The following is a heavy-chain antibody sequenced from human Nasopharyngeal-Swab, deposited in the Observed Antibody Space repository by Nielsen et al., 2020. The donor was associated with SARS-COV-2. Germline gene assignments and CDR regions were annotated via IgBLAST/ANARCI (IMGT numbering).Heavy chain of an antibody. D-gene: IGHD3-22*01. Sequence: GESLKISCAASGFTVSSNYMSWVRQAPGKGLEWVSVIYSGGSTYYADSVKGRFTISRDNSKNTLYLQMNSLRAEGTAVYYCARSEVITTNYYFDYWGQGTLVTVSS. CDR1: GFTVSSNY. CDR3: ARSEVITTNYYFDY. V-gene: IGHV3-53*01. CDR2: IYSGGST. J-gene: IGHJ4*02.